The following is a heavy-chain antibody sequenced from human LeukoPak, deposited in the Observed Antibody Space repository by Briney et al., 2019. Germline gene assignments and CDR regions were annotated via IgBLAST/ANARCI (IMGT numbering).Heavy chain of an antibody. CDR3: ARYRGGYFDSSGYHGQYFDY. D-gene: IGHD3-22*01. V-gene: IGHV3-48*03. J-gene: IGHJ4*02. Sequence: PGRSLRLSCAASGFTFSSYEMNWVRQAPGKGLEWVSYISSSGSTIYYADSVKGRFTISRDNAKNSLYLQMNSLRAEDTAVYYCARYRGGYFDSSGYHGQYFDYWGQGTLVTVSS. CDR2: ISSSGSTI. CDR1: GFTFSSYE.